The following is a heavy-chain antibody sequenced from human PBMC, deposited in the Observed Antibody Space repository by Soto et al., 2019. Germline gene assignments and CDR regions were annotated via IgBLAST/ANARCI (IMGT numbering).Heavy chain of an antibody. D-gene: IGHD6-13*01. CDR1: GFTFNRHA. CDR2: LSDSGGSI. Sequence: PGGSLRLSCTASGFTFNRHAMTWVRQAPGKGLEWVSGLSDSGGSIYYADSVKGRFTISRDNSMNTLYLQMNTLRAEDTAVYYCAKFPTSSWTPIDYWGQGTLVTVSS. J-gene: IGHJ4*02. CDR3: AKFPTSSWTPIDY. V-gene: IGHV3-23*01.